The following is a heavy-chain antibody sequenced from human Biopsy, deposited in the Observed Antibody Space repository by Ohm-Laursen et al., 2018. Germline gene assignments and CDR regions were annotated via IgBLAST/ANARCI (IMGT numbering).Heavy chain of an antibody. V-gene: IGHV4-39*01. CDR3: GRDYDTSGYYYVS. Sequence: GTLSLTCTVSGGSISNNNYYWGWIRQPPGKGLEWIGSICYRGSTHYKPSLKSRVNISVDTSKNQFSLKMNCVTAADTAVYYCGRDYDTSGYYYVSWGQGTLVTVSS. D-gene: IGHD3-22*01. J-gene: IGHJ5*02. CDR1: GGSISNNNYY. CDR2: ICYRGST.